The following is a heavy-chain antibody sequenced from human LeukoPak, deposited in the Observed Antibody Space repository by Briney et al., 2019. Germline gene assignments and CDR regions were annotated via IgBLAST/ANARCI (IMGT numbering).Heavy chain of an antibody. J-gene: IGHJ4*02. CDR2: INPTGTST. Sequence: GGSLRLSCAASGFTFSHYTMNWVRQAPGRGLELISSINPTGTSTYYADSVKGRFTISRDAAKNSLYLQMNSLRAEDTALYYCARDLSGESSYGGYWGQGTLVTVSS. V-gene: IGHV3-21*01. D-gene: IGHD5-12*01. CDR1: GFTFSHYT. CDR3: ARDLSGESSYGGY.